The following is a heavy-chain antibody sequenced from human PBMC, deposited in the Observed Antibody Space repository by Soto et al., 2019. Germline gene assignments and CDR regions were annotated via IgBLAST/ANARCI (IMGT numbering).Heavy chain of an antibody. CDR2: SDPEDGET. V-gene: IGHV1-24*01. CDR3: ATSLGILTGYHYYFDY. Sequence: ASVKVSCKVSGYTLTELSMHWVRQAPGKGLEWMGGSDPEDGETIYAQKFQGRVTMTEDTSTDTAYMELSSLRSEDTAVYYCATSLGILTGYHYYFDYWGQGTLVTVSS. D-gene: IGHD3-9*01. CDR1: GYTLTELS. J-gene: IGHJ4*02.